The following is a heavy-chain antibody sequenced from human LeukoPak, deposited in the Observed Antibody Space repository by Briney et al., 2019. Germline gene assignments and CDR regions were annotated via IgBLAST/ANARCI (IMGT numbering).Heavy chain of an antibody. Sequence: GSLRLSCAASGFTFSSYAMSWIRQPPGKGLEWIGEINHSGSTNYNPSLKSRVTISVDTSKNQFSLKLSSVTAADTAVYYCARGPAVVVPAHRGYFQHWGQGTLVTVSS. D-gene: IGHD2-2*01. CDR2: INHSGST. J-gene: IGHJ1*01. V-gene: IGHV4-34*01. CDR1: GFTFSSYA. CDR3: ARGPAVVVPAHRGYFQH.